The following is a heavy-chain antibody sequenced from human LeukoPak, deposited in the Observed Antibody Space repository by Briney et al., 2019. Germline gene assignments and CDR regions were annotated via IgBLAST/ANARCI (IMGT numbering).Heavy chain of an antibody. CDR2: IYHSGST. Sequence: SETLSLTCSVSGGSMSSYYWSWIRQSPGKGLEWIGYIYHSGSTDYNSSLKSRVTISVDTSKNQFSLKLSSVTAADTAVYYCARRTAMLYYYYMDVWGKGTTVTISS. CDR3: ARRTAMLYYYYMDV. D-gene: IGHD2-2*01. J-gene: IGHJ6*03. V-gene: IGHV4-59*01. CDR1: GGSMSSYY.